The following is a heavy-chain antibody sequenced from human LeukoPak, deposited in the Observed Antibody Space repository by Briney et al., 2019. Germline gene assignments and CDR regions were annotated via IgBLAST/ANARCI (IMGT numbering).Heavy chain of an antibody. CDR3: ARGRGRAVVSVGIAVAGTLDY. V-gene: IGHV4-34*01. CDR1: GGSFSGYY. CDR2: INHSGST. Sequence: PSETLSLTCAVYGGSFSGYYWSWIRQPPGKGLEWIGEINHSGSTNYNPSLKSRVTISVDTSENQFSLKLSSVTAADTAVYYCARGRGRAVVSVGIAVAGTLDYWGQGTLVTVSS. D-gene: IGHD6-19*01. J-gene: IGHJ4*02.